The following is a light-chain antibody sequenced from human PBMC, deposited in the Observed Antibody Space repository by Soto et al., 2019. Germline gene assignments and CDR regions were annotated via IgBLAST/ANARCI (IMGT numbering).Light chain of an antibody. CDR3: QQSYSTPPT. J-gene: IGKJ4*01. CDR1: QSISSY. Sequence: DIQMTQSPSSLSASVGDRVTITCRASQSISSYLNWYQQKPGKALKLLIYGASSLQSGVPSRFSGSGSGTDFTLTISSLQPEDFATYYCQQSYSTPPTFGGGTKEEIK. V-gene: IGKV1-39*01. CDR2: GAS.